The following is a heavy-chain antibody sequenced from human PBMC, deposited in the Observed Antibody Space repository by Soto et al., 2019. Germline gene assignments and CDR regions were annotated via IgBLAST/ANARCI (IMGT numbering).Heavy chain of an antibody. CDR1: GGIFSTYA. D-gene: IGHD3-10*01. CDR3: ARYRDDDGSGNYYNRIDF. V-gene: IGHV1-69*01. J-gene: IGHJ4*02. Sequence: QVQLVQSGAEVKKPGSSVKVSCKASGGIFSTYAISWLRQAPGQGLEWMGGIIPIFGTPNYAQRFQGRVTIPADESTSTAYMELSRLRSEDTAVYYCARYRDDDGSGNYYNRIDFWGQGTLVTVSS. CDR2: IIPIFGTP.